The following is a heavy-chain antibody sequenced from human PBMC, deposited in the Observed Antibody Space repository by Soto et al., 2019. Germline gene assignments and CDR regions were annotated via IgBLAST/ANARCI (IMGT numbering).Heavy chain of an antibody. V-gene: IGHV1-69*13. CDR2: IIPIFGTA. Sequence: SVKVSCKASGGTFSSYAISWVRQAPGQGLEWMGGIIPIFGTANYAQKFQGRVTITADESTSTAYMELSSLRSEDTAVYYCARDGFITMVRGVTLPPYYYYGMDVWGQGTTVTVSS. D-gene: IGHD3-10*01. CDR1: GGTFSSYA. CDR3: ARDGFITMVRGVTLPPYYYYGMDV. J-gene: IGHJ6*02.